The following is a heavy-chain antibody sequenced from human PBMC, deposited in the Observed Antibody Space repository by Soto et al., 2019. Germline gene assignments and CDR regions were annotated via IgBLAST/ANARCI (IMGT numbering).Heavy chain of an antibody. J-gene: IGHJ6*02. Sequence: NPSETLSLTCAVYGGSFSGYYWSWIRQPSGKGLEWIGEINHSGSTNYNPSLKSRVTISVDTSKNQFSLKLSSVTAADTAVYYCARSMIVLWDYYYYYGMDVWGQGTTVTVSS. CDR1: GGSFSGYY. CDR3: ARSMIVLWDYYYYYGMDV. D-gene: IGHD3-22*01. V-gene: IGHV4-34*01. CDR2: INHSGST.